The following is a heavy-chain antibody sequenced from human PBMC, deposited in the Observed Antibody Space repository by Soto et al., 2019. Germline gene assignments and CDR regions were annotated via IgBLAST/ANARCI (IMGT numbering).Heavy chain of an antibody. D-gene: IGHD6-6*01. CDR3: ARVQLGRGYYYYGMDV. V-gene: IGHV3-48*03. Sequence: PGGSLRLSCAASGFTFSSYEMNWVRQAPGKGLEWVSYISSSGSTIYYADSVKGRFTISRDNAKNSLYLQMNSLRAEDTAVYYCARVQLGRGYYYYGMDVWGQGTTVTVSS. CDR2: ISSSGSTI. CDR1: GFTFSSYE. J-gene: IGHJ6*02.